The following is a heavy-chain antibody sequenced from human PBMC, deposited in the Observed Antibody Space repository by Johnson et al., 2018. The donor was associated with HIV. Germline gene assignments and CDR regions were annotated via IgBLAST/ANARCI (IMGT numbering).Heavy chain of an antibody. V-gene: IGHV3-66*01. CDR1: GFSISSNY. CDR2: IYRAGST. CDR3: AREGAWEVRPGAFDI. D-gene: IGHD1-26*01. Sequence: VQLVESGGGLVQPGGSLRLSCAASGFSISSNYMSWIRQAPGKGLEWVSVIYRAGSTYYADSVKDRFTISRDISKNTIYLQMNSLRAEDTAVYHCAREGAWEVRPGAFDIWGQGTVVTVSS. J-gene: IGHJ3*02.